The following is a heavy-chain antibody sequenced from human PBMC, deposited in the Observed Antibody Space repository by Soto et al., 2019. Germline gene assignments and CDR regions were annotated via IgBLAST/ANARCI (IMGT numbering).Heavy chain of an antibody. CDR3: ARGGERTFDY. J-gene: IGHJ4*02. CDR2: INHSGST. Sequence: SETLSLTCAVYGGSFSGYYWSWIRQPPGKGLEWIGEINHSGSTNYNPSLKSRVTISVDTSKNQFSLKLSSVTAADTAVYYCARGGERTFDYWGQGTLVTVSS. D-gene: IGHD1-26*01. CDR1: GGSFSGYY. V-gene: IGHV4-34*01.